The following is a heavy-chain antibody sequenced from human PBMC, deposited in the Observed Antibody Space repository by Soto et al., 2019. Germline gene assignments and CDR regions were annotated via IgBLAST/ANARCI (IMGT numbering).Heavy chain of an antibody. CDR3: ARGGERTFDY. J-gene: IGHJ4*02. CDR2: INHSGST. Sequence: SETLSLTCAVYGGSFSGYYWSWIRQPPGKGLEWIGEINHSGSTNYNPSLKSRVTISVDTSKNQFSLKLSSVTAADTAVYYCARGGERTFDYWGQGTLVTVSS. D-gene: IGHD1-26*01. CDR1: GGSFSGYY. V-gene: IGHV4-34*01.